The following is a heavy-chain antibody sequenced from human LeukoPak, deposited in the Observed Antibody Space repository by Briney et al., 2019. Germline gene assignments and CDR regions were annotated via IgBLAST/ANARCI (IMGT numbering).Heavy chain of an antibody. CDR3: ARDQDYYYDSNGGSGY. CDR2: ISAYNGNT. CDR1: GYTFTSYG. J-gene: IGHJ4*02. Sequence: ASVKVSCKASGYTFTSYGISWVRQAPGQGLEWMGWISAYNGNTNYAQKLQGRVTMTTDTSTSTAYMELRSLRSDDTAVYYCARDQDYYYDSNGGSGYWGQGTLVTVSS. D-gene: IGHD3-22*01. V-gene: IGHV1-18*01.